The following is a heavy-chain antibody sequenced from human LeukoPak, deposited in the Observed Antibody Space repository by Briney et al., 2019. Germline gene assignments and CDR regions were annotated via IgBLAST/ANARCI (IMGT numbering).Heavy chain of an antibody. Sequence: PSETLSLTCTVSGGSISSYYWSWIRQPPGKGLEWIGYIYYSGSTNYNPSLKSRVTISVDTSKNQFSLKLSSVTAADTAVYYCARVHSSGYYVDWYFDFWGRGTLVTVSS. D-gene: IGHD3-22*01. CDR1: GGSISSYY. V-gene: IGHV4-59*01. CDR2: IYYSGST. J-gene: IGHJ2*01. CDR3: ARVHSSGYYVDWYFDF.